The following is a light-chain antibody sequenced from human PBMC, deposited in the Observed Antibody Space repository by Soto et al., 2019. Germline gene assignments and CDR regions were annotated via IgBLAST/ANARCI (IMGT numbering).Light chain of an antibody. J-gene: IGKJ1*01. Sequence: DIQMTQSPCSRSASVGDGVTSTCRTTQQSISNLNWYQQKPRRHPKILIYAASSLHSAGTSRCSGSRASTDFTLTISSLQPADYTTDYCQQSYGTSPTFGQGTKVDIK. V-gene: IGKV1-39*01. CDR3: QQSYGTSPT. CDR2: AAS. CDR1: QQSISN.